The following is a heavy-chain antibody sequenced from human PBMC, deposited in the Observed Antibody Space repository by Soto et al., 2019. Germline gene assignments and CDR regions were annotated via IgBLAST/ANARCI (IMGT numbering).Heavy chain of an antibody. Sequence: QVQLQESGPGLVKPSQTLSVTCTVSGGSLSSDNFFWSWVRQHPETGLEWVGYIYHTGAAYYNPSLKSRLTISLDTSKNRFFMSLISVTAADTAVYYCAREVISPATSDAFDIWGQGTMVTVFS. CDR2: IYHTGAA. CDR3: AREVISPATSDAFDI. CDR1: GGSLSSDNFF. J-gene: IGHJ3*02. D-gene: IGHD1-26*01. V-gene: IGHV4-31*03.